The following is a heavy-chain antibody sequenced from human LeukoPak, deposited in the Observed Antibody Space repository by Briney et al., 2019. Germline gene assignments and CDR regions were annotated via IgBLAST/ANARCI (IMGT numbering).Heavy chain of an antibody. V-gene: IGHV1-2*02. CDR1: GYTFTGYY. D-gene: IGHD4-23*01. CDR2: INPNSGGT. Sequence: ASVKVSCKASGYTFTGYYMHWVRQAPGQGLEWMGWINPNSGGTSYAQKFQGRVTMTRDTSISTAYMELSRLRSDDTAVYYCAREDYGGNSGGFDPWGQGTLVTVSS. CDR3: AREDYGGNSGGFDP. J-gene: IGHJ5*02.